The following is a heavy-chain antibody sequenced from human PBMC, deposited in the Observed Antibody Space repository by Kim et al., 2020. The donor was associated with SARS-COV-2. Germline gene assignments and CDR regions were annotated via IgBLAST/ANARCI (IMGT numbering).Heavy chain of an antibody. CDR3: ARVIGAYDFWSGAEYGMDV. J-gene: IGHJ6*02. CDR1: GFTFSDYY. CDR2: ISSSSSYT. Sequence: GGSLRLSCAASGFTFSDYYMSWIRQAPGKGLEWVSYISSSSSYTNYADSVKGRFTISRDNAKNSLYLQMNSLRAEDTAVYYCARVIGAYDFWSGAEYGMDVWGQGTTVTVSS. V-gene: IGHV3-11*06. D-gene: IGHD3-3*01.